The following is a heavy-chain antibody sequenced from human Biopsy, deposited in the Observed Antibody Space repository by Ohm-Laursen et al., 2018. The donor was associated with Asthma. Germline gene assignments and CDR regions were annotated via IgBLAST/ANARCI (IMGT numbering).Heavy chain of an antibody. CDR1: GYTVTRYA. CDR2: INTNTGTP. V-gene: IGHV7-4-1*02. D-gene: IGHD3-22*01. CDR3: ARMISYYHEVSDPFFDY. J-gene: IGHJ4*02. Sequence: GASVKVSCKASGYTVTRYALNWVRQAPGQGLEWMGWINTNTGTPTYAQGFTGRFVFSLDTSVNTAHLQISNLKAEDTAVYYCARMISYYHEVSDPFFDYWGQGTLVTVSS.